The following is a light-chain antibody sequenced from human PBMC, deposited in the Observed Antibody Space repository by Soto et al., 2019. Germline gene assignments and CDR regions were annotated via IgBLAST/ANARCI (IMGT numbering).Light chain of an antibody. J-gene: IGKJ5*01. CDR3: QQSYTTPIT. CDR2: AAF. CDR1: QTISSW. V-gene: IGKV1-39*01. Sequence: DIQMTQSPSTLSGSVGGRVTITCRASQTISSWLAWYQQKPGKAPKLLIYAAFSLQSGVPSRFSGSGSGTDFTLTISSLQPEDFATYYCQQSYTTPITFGQGTRLEIK.